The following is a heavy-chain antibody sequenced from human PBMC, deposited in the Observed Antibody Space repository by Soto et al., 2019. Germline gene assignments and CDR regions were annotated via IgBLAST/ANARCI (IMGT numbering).Heavy chain of an antibody. Sequence: GGSLRLSCEASGFTLSSYVMSWVRQAPGKGLEWVSGIGGSGDSTYYADSVRGRFTISRDKSKNTVDLQMNSLRVEDTAVYYCAKDGGGWSELDNWGQGTLVTVSS. D-gene: IGHD6-19*01. CDR3: AKDGGGWSELDN. CDR1: GFTLSSYV. J-gene: IGHJ4*02. V-gene: IGHV3-23*01. CDR2: IGGSGDST.